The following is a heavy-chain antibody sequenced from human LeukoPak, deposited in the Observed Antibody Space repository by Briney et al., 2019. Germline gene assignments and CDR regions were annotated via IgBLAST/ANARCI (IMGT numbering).Heavy chain of an antibody. CDR3: ARYRCKTTSGCEDTDAFDM. J-gene: IGHJ3*02. V-gene: IGHV1-69*13. CDR2: IIPIFGTA. CDR1: GGTFSSYA. D-gene: IGHD2/OR15-2a*01. Sequence: SVKVSCKASGGTFSSYAISWVRQAPGQGLEWMGGIIPIFGTANYAQKFQGRVTITADESTSTAYMELSRLRSDDTAVYYCARYRCKTTSGCEDTDAFDMWGQGTMVTVSS.